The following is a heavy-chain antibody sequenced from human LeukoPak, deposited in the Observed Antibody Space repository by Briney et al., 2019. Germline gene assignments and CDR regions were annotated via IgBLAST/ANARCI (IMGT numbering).Heavy chain of an antibody. D-gene: IGHD3-9*01. V-gene: IGHV4-39*01. CDR3: ARLLSYDVLTDNYYKYYMDV. CDR2: ISYSGSP. J-gene: IGHJ6*03. CDR1: GRSKHNNNHY. Sequence: PSETLSLTCTVSGRSKHNNNHYWVWTRHPPGKTLELIRSISYSGSPYYNPSLKSRATMSVDTSKMQFALKVTSATAADTAVYYCARLLSYDVLTDNYYKYYMDVWGKGTTVIVSS.